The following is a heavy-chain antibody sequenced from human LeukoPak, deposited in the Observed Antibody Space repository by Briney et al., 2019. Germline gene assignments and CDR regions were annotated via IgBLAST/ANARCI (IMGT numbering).Heavy chain of an antibody. J-gene: IGHJ4*02. CDR2: ISSDGSST. Sequence: GGSLRLSCAASGFTFSSYWMHWVRQAPGKGLVWVSRISSDGSSTSYADSVKGRFTISRGNAKNTLYLQMNSLRAEDTAVYYCARVPDTVTHDYWGQGTLVTVSS. CDR3: ARVPDTVTHDY. V-gene: IGHV3-74*01. D-gene: IGHD4-17*01. CDR1: GFTFSSYW.